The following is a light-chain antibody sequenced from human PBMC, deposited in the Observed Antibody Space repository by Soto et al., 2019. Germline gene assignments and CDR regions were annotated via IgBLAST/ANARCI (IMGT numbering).Light chain of an antibody. CDR2: DAS. CDR3: QQYNSYPWT. J-gene: IGKJ1*01. CDR1: QSISSW. V-gene: IGKV1-5*01. Sequence: DIQMTPSPSTLSASVGDRVTITCRASQSISSWLAWYQQKPGKAPKVLIYDASSLESGVPPRFSGSGSGTEFTLTISSLQPDDFATYYCQQYNSYPWTFGQGTKVEIK.